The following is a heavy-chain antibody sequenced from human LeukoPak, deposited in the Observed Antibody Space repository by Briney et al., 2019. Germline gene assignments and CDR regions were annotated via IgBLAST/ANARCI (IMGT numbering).Heavy chain of an antibody. D-gene: IGHD6-19*01. Sequence: PSETLSLTCTVSGASISSSSYYWGWLRQPPGKGLEWIGSNSGSTYYNPSLKSRVTISVDTSKNQFSLKLSSVTAADTAVFYCASGSHYGYSSGWLYYWGQGALVTVSS. CDR1: GASISSSSYY. V-gene: IGHV4-39*01. CDR2: NSGST. CDR3: ASGSHYGYSSGWLYY. J-gene: IGHJ4*02.